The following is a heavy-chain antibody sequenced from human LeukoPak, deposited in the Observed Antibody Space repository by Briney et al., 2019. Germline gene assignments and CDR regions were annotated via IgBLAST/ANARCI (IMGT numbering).Heavy chain of an antibody. Sequence: GGSLRLSCAVTGITFSRSWMSWVRQAPGKGLEWVANIKQDGSEKYYVDSVKGRFTISRDNAQNSLYLQMNTLKAEDTAVYYCAKAPVTTCRGAFRYPFDYWGLGTLVTVSS. CDR2: IKQDGSEK. CDR1: GITFSRSW. J-gene: IGHJ4*02. V-gene: IGHV3-7*01. CDR3: AKAPVTTCRGAFRYPFDY. D-gene: IGHD2-15*01.